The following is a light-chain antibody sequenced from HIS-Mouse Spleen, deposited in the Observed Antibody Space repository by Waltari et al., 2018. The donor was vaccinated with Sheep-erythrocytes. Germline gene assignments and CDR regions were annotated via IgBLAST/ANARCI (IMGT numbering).Light chain of an antibody. V-gene: IGKV1-6*01. Sequence: AIQMTQSPSSLSASVGDSVTITCRASQGIRNDLGWYQQKPGKAPKLLIYAASSLQSGVPSSFSGSGSGTDFPLTISNLQPEDFVTYYDLQDYNNPFAIGPGTKVDIK. J-gene: IGKJ3*01. CDR1: QGIRND. CDR3: LQDYNNPFA. CDR2: AAS.